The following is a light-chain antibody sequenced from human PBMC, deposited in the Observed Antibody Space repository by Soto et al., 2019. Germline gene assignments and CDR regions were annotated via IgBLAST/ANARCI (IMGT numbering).Light chain of an antibody. CDR2: DFT. CDR1: SSDVGAYNS. V-gene: IGLV2-8*01. J-gene: IGLJ2*01. CDR3: SSYAGNNKLV. Sequence: QSALTQPPSASGSPGQSVTISCTGTSSDVGAYNSVSWYQRHPGKAPKLMLYDFTKRPSGVPDRFSGSRSGNTASLTVSGLQTEDEADYYCSSYAGNNKLVFGGGTKLTVL.